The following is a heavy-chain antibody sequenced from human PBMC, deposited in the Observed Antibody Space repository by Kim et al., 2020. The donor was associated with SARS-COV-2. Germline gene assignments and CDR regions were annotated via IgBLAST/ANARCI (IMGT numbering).Heavy chain of an antibody. Sequence: GGSLRLSCAASGFTFSSYGMHWVRQAPGKGLEWVAVISYDGSNKYYADSVKGRFTISRDNSKNTLYLQMNSLRAEDTAVYYCATYSYVAWGQGTLVTVSS. D-gene: IGHD5-18*01. CDR1: GFTFSSYG. CDR2: ISYDGSNK. V-gene: IGHV3-30*03. CDR3: ATYSYVA. J-gene: IGHJ5*02.